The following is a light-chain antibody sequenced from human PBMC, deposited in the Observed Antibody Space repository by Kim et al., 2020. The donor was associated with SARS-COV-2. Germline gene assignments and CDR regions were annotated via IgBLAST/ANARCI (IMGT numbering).Light chain of an antibody. CDR3: QVWDSSSYQVV. CDR1: NMGSKS. V-gene: IGLV3-21*04. J-gene: IGLJ2*01. CDR2: YDT. Sequence: APGKTARITCRGNNMGSKSVHWCQQKPGQAPVLVIFYDTDRPSGIPERFSGSNSGNTATLTISRVEAGDEADYYCQVWDSSSYQVVFGGGTQLTVL.